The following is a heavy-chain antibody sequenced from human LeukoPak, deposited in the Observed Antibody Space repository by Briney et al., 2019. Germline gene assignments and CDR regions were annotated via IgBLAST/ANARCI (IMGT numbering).Heavy chain of an antibody. Sequence: GGSLRLSCAASGFTFSSYGMHWVRQAPGKGLEWVAVISYDGSNKYYADSVKGRFTISRDNSKNTLYLQMNSLRAEDTAVYYCAKDPSGSYLRFDYWGQGTLVTVSS. J-gene: IGHJ4*02. CDR3: AKDPSGSYLRFDY. CDR1: GFTFSSYG. D-gene: IGHD1-26*01. V-gene: IGHV3-30*18. CDR2: ISYDGSNK.